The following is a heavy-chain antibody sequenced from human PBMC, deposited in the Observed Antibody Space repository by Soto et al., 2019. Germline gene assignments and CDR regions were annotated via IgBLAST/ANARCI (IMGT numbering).Heavy chain of an antibody. CDR1: GFTFISYA. D-gene: IGHD3-22*01. V-gene: IGHV3-30-3*01. CDR2: ISYDGSNK. Sequence: PGGSLRLSCAASGFTFISYAMHWVRQAPGKGPEWVAVISYDGSNKYYADSVKGRFTISRDNSKNTLYLQMNSLRAEDTAVYYCARDSSGYYNWFDPWGQGTLVTVSS. J-gene: IGHJ5*02. CDR3: ARDSSGYYNWFDP.